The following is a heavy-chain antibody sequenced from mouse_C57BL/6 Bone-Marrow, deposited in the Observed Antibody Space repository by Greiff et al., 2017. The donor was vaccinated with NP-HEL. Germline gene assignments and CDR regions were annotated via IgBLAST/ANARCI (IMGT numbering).Heavy chain of an antibody. D-gene: IGHD2-3*01. CDR2: ISSGGSYT. J-gene: IGHJ2*01. CDR1: GFTFSSYG. CDR3: ARQALIYDGYPYYFDY. V-gene: IGHV5-6*02. Sequence: DVMLVESGGDLVKPGGSLKLSCAASGFTFSSYGMSWVRQTPDKRLEWVATISSGGSYTYYPDSVKGRFTIARDNAKNTLYLQMSSLKSEDTAMYYCARQALIYDGYPYYFDYWGQGTTLTVSS.